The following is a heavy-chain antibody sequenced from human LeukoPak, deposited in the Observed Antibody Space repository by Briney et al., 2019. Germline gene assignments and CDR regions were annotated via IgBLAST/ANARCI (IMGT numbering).Heavy chain of an antibody. CDR1: GGTFSSYP. V-gene: IGHV1-69*01. CDR3: ARGNNPPYTSYYFMDV. Sequence: SVKVSCKASGGTFSSYPISWVRQAPGQGLEWMGGIIPLFVTPKYAQNFQGRVTITADESTSTAYMGLSSLRSDDTAVYYCARGNNPPYTSYYFMDVWGKGPTVTVSS. D-gene: IGHD1/OR15-1a*01. J-gene: IGHJ6*03. CDR2: IIPLFVTP.